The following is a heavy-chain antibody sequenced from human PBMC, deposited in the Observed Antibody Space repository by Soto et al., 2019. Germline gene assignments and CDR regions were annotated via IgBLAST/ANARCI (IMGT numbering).Heavy chain of an antibody. CDR2: IKQDGSEK. CDR3: ARDSSGWYFDY. J-gene: IGHJ4*02. Sequence: GGSLRLSCAASGFTFSSYWMSWVRQAPGKGLEWVANIKQDGSEKYYVDSVKRRFTISRDNAKNSLYLQMNSLRAEDTAVYYCARDSSGWYFDYWGQGTLVTVSS. CDR1: GFTFSSYW. V-gene: IGHV3-7*03. D-gene: IGHD6-19*01.